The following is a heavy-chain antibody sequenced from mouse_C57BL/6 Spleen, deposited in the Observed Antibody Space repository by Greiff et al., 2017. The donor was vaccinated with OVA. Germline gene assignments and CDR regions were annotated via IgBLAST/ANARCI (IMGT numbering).Heavy chain of an antibody. D-gene: IGHD2-3*01. Sequence: EVQLVESGGGLVQPKGSLKLSCAASGFSFNTYAMNWVRQAPGKGLEWVARIRSKSNNYATYYADSVKDSFTISRDDSESMLYLQMNNFTTEDTAMYYCVRHYDCYTGYFDYWGQGTTLPVSS. CDR2: IRSKSNNYAT. CDR1: GFSFNTYA. J-gene: IGHJ2*01. V-gene: IGHV10-1*01. CDR3: VRHYDCYTGYFDY.